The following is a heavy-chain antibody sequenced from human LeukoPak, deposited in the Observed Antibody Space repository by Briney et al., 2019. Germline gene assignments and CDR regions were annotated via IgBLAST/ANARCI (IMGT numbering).Heavy chain of an antibody. J-gene: IGHJ4*02. Sequence: GGSPRLSCAASGFTFSSYAMSWVRQAPGKGLEWVSAISGSGGSTYYADSVKGRFTISRDNSKNTLYLQMNSLRAEDTAVYYCAGVVAATGYFDYWGQGTLVTVSS. CDR2: ISGSGGST. CDR1: GFTFSSYA. D-gene: IGHD2-15*01. CDR3: AGVVAATGYFDY. V-gene: IGHV3-23*01.